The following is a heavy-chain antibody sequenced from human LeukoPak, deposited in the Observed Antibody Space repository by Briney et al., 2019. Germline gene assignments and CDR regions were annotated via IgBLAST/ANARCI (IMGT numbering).Heavy chain of an antibody. Sequence: SETLSLTCTVSGGSISSYYWSWIRQPPGKGLEWIGYIYYSGSTNYNPSLKSRVTISVDTSKNQFSLKLSSVTAADTAVYYCATFDYGGNSFDYWSQGTLVTVSS. CDR3: ATFDYGGNSFDY. J-gene: IGHJ4*02. V-gene: IGHV4-59*01. CDR2: IYYSGST. D-gene: IGHD4-17*01. CDR1: GGSISSYY.